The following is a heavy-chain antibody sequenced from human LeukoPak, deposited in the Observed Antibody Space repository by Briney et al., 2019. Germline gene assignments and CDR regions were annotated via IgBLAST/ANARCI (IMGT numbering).Heavy chain of an antibody. V-gene: IGHV4-59*08. CDR2: IHYSGST. J-gene: IGHJ6*03. CDR1: GGSISSYY. D-gene: IGHD6-19*01. CDR3: ARRPRYSSGWYSVDYYYYMDV. Sequence: SETLSLTCTVSGGSISSYYWSWIRQPPGKGLEWIGYIHYSGSTNYNPSLKSRVTISVDTSKNQFSLKLSSVTAADTAVYYCARRPRYSSGWYSVDYYYYMDVWGKGTTVTVSS.